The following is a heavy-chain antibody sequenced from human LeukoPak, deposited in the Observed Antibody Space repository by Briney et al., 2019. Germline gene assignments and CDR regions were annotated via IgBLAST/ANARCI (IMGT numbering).Heavy chain of an antibody. CDR3: ARDPPAAYGLQASGHFDS. J-gene: IGHJ4*02. D-gene: IGHD2-2*01. CDR1: GGSIGSVGHN. V-gene: IGHV4-31*03. Sequence: SETLSLTCTVSGGSIGSVGHNWNWIRQHPGTGLEWIGYISYVGTTYYNQSLKSRVAMSMDTSKNQFSLTLRSVTAADTAVHFCARDPPAAYGLQASGHFDSWGQGSLVAVSS. CDR2: ISYVGTT.